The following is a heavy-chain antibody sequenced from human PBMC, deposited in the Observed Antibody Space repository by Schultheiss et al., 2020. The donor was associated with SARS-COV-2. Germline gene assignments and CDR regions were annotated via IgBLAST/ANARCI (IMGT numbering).Heavy chain of an antibody. D-gene: IGHD3-3*01. J-gene: IGHJ6*02. Sequence: SETLSLTCAVYGGSFSGYYWGWIRQPPGKGLEWIGSSYHSGSTNYNPSLKSRVTISVDKSKNQFSLKLSSVTAADTAVYYCATSPYYDFWSGVYYYGMDVWGQGTTVTVSS. V-gene: IGHV4-34*01. CDR3: ATSPYYDFWSGVYYYGMDV. CDR1: GGSFSGYY. CDR2: SYHSGST.